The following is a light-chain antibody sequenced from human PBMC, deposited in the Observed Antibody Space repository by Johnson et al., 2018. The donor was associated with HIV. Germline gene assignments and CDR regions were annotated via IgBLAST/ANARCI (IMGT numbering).Light chain of an antibody. Sequence: QSVLTQPPSVSAAPGQKVTISCSGSGSNIGNNYVSWYQQLPGTAPKLLIYENNKRPSWIPDRFSGSKSGTSATLGITGLQTGDEADYYCGTWDSSLSAYVFGTGTKVTVL. CDR2: ENN. J-gene: IGLJ1*01. CDR1: GSNIGNNY. CDR3: GTWDSSLSAYV. V-gene: IGLV1-51*02.